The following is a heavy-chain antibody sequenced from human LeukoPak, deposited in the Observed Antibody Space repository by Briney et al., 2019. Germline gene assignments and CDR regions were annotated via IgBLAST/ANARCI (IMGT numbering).Heavy chain of an antibody. CDR2: ITSTSDTI. Sequence: GGSLRLSCVTSGFPFSTYSMNWVRQAPGKGLEWLSYITSTSDTIYYADSVKGRFTISRDNAKNSLYLQMNSLRAEDTAVYYCARDWETSGDYWGQGTLVTVSS. J-gene: IGHJ4*02. CDR1: GFPFSTYS. D-gene: IGHD1-26*01. CDR3: ARDWETSGDY. V-gene: IGHV3-48*01.